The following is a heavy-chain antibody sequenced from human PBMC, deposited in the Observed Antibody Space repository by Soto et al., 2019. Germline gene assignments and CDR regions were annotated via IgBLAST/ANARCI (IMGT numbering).Heavy chain of an antibody. Sequence: GGSLRLSCAASGFTFSSYSMNWVRQAPGKGLEWVSSISSSSSYIYYADSVKGRFTISRDNAKNSLYLQMNSLRAEDTAVYYCARDETNGDYGRLRWYFQHWGQGTLVTVSS. CDR1: GFTFSSYS. J-gene: IGHJ1*01. V-gene: IGHV3-21*01. CDR3: ARDETNGDYGRLRWYFQH. CDR2: ISSSSSYI. D-gene: IGHD4-17*01.